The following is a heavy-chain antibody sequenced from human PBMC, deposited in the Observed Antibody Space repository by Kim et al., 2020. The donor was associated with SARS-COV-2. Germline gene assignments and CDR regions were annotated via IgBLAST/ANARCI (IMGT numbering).Heavy chain of an antibody. V-gene: IGHV3-13*04. CDR3: AREGDGYSFDY. CDR2: IGTAGDT. Sequence: GGSLRLSCAASGFTFSSYDMHWVRQATGKGLEWVSAIGTAGDTYYPGSGKGRFTIARENAKNSLYIQMNSLRAGDTAVYYCAREGDGYSFDYWGQGTLVTVSS. J-gene: IGHJ4*02. D-gene: IGHD5-12*01. CDR1: GFTFSSYD.